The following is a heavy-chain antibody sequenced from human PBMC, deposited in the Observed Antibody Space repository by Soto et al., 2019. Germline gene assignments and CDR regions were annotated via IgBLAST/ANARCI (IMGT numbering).Heavy chain of an antibody. V-gene: IGHV4-59*01. CDR2: IYYSGST. J-gene: IGHJ4*02. Sequence: SETLSLTCTVYGGSISSYYWRWIRQPPGKGLEWIGYIYYSGSTNYNPSLKSRVTISVDTSKNQFSLKLSSVTAADTAVYYCARARKFDYWGQGTLVTGSS. CDR1: GGSISSYY. CDR3: ARARKFDY.